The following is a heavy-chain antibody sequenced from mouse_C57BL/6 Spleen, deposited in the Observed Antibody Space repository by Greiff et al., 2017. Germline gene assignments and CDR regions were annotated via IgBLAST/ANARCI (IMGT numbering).Heavy chain of an antibody. V-gene: IGHV1-69*01. CDR1: GYTFTSYW. D-gene: IGHD3-2*02. J-gene: IGHJ2*01. CDR3: ARQLRLEYYFDY. CDR2: IDPSDSYT. Sequence: QVQLQQPGAELVMPGASVKLSCKASGYTFTSYWMHWVKQRPGQGLEWIGEIDPSDSYTNYTQKFKGKSTLTVDKSSSTAYMQLSSLTSEDSAVYYCARQLRLEYYFDYWGQGTTLTVSS.